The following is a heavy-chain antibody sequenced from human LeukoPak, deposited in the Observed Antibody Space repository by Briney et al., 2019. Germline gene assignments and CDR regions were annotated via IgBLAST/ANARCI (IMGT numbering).Heavy chain of an antibody. Sequence: GGSLRLSCAASGFIFSSDWMNWVRQAPGKGLEWVANIKQDGSEKYYVASVKGRFTISRDNAKNSLYLQMNSLRAEDTAVYYCVRGYCSGGSCYARAFDIWGQGTMVTVSS. CDR2: IKQDGSEK. D-gene: IGHD2-15*01. CDR3: VRGYCSGGSCYARAFDI. V-gene: IGHV3-7*01. J-gene: IGHJ3*02. CDR1: GFIFSSDW.